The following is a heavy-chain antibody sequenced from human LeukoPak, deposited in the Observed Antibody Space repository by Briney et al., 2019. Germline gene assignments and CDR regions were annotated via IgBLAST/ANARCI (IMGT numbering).Heavy chain of an antibody. J-gene: IGHJ6*03. CDR1: GGSFSGYY. V-gene: IGHV4-34*01. Sequence: PSETLSLTCAVYGGSFSGYYWSWIRQPPGKGLEWIGEINHSGSTNYNPSLKSRVTISVDTSKNQFSLKLSSVTAADTAVYYCARGAYSSSWYPSRHYYYYYYMDVWGKGTTVTVSS. D-gene: IGHD6-13*01. CDR3: ARGAYSSSWYPSRHYYYYYYMDV. CDR2: INHSGST.